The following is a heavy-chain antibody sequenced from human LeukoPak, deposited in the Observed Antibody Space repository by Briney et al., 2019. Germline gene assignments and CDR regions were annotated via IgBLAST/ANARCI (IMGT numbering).Heavy chain of an antibody. D-gene: IGHD6-13*01. CDR3: ARSLAAAGTIDY. V-gene: IGHV4-39*01. Sequence: SETLSLTCIVSGDSISSSNYFWGWIRQPPGKGLEWIGSISYSGNTYHNPSLKSRVTISVDTSKNQFSLKLSSVTAADTAVYYCARSLAAAGTIDYWGQGTLVTVSS. CDR2: ISYSGNT. J-gene: IGHJ4*02. CDR1: GDSISSSNYF.